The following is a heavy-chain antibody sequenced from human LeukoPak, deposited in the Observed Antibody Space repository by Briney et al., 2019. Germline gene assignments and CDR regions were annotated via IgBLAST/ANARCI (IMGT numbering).Heavy chain of an antibody. CDR3: ARGGRKGVHAFDV. D-gene: IGHD2-8*01. J-gene: IGHJ3*01. CDR1: GGSTSSYY. V-gene: IGHV4-4*09. CDR2: ISDSGSN. Sequence: SETLSLTCTVSGGSTSSYYWSWIRQPPGKGLEWIGYISDSGSNDYNPSLKSRIVMSVETSKNQFSLKLNSVTAADMAVYFCARGGRKGVHAFDVWGQGTMVTVSS.